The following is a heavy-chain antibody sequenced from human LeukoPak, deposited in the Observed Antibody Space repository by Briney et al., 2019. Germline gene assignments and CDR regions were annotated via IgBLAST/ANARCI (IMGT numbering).Heavy chain of an antibody. V-gene: IGHV4-34*01. CDR3: ARGRRLSSIAARPYDY. CDR1: GGSFSGYY. J-gene: IGHJ4*02. CDR2: INHSGST. D-gene: IGHD6-6*01. Sequence: SSETLSLTCAVYGGSFSGYYWSWIRQPPGKGLEWIGEINHSGSTNYNPSLKSRVTISVDTSKNQFSLKLSSVTAADTAVYYCARGRRLSSIAARPYDYWGQGTLVTVSS.